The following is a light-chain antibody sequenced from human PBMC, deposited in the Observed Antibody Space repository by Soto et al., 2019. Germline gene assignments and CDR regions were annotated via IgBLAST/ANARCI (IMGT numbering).Light chain of an antibody. V-gene: IGKV3-11*01. CDR2: DAS. CDR3: QQRTNWPYT. Sequence: EVVLTQSPGTLSLSPGARATLSCRASQSVSSYLAWFQQKPGQAPRLLIYDASNRATGIPDRFSGSGSGTDFTLTISSLEPEDFAFYYCQQRTNWPYTFGRGTKVEIK. CDR1: QSVSSY. J-gene: IGKJ2*01.